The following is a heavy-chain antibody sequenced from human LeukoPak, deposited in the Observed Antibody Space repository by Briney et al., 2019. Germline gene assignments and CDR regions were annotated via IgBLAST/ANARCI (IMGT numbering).Heavy chain of an antibody. CDR1: GYTFTNYG. V-gene: IGHV1-18*01. CDR2: ISAYNGNT. J-gene: IGHJ6*02. CDR3: AREGDYVGTKNYYYYGMDV. D-gene: IGHD4-17*01. Sequence: ASVKVSCKASGYTFTNYGITWVRQAPGQGLEWMGWISAYNGNTNYAQNLQGRVTMTTDTSTSTAYMELRSLRSDDTAVYYCAREGDYVGTKNYYYYGMDVWGQGTTVTVSS.